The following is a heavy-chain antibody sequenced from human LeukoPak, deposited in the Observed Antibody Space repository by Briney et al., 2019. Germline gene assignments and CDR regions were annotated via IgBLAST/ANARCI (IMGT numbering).Heavy chain of an antibody. CDR3: ARDVRYDSHNFDY. J-gene: IGHJ4*02. Sequence: GGSLRLSCAASGLTFSSYSMNGVRQAPGKGLDGVSSISSSSSYIYYADSVKGRFTISIDNAKNSLYLQMNSLRAEDTAVYYCARDVRYDSHNFDYWGQGTLVTVSS. CDR2: ISSSSSYI. D-gene: IGHD3-22*01. V-gene: IGHV3-21*01. CDR1: GLTFSSYS.